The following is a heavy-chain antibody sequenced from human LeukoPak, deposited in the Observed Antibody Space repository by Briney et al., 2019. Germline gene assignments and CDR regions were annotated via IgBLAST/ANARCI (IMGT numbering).Heavy chain of an antibody. V-gene: IGHV4-39*01. J-gene: IGHJ3*02. D-gene: IGHD4-23*01. Sequence: SETLSLTCTVSGGSISSSSYYWGWIRQPPGKGLEWIGSIYYSGSTYYNPSLKSRVTISVDTSKNQFSLKLSSVTAADTAVYYCARPRSDYGGIGLIVDAFDIWGQGTMVTVSS. CDR1: GGSISSSSYY. CDR2: IYYSGST. CDR3: ARPRSDYGGIGLIVDAFDI.